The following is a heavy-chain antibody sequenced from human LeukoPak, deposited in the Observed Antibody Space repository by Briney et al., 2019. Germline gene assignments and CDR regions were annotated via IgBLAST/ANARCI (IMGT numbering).Heavy chain of an antibody. J-gene: IGHJ4*02. V-gene: IGHV3-23*01. D-gene: IGHD3-10*01. Sequence: GGSLRLSCAASGFTFSSYAMSWVRQAPGKGLEWVSAISGSGGSTYYADSVKGRFTISRDNSKNTLYLQMNSLRAEDTAVYYCAKVAMEYYYGPWVGDYWGQGTLVTVSS. CDR3: AKVAMEYYYGPWVGDY. CDR2: ISGSGGST. CDR1: GFTFSSYA.